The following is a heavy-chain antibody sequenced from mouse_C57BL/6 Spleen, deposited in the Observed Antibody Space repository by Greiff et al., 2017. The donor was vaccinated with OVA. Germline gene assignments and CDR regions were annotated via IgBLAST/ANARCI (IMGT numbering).Heavy chain of an antibody. CDR1: GYTFTSYW. CDR2: IDPNSGGT. J-gene: IGHJ1*03. CDR3: ALYGNYVGWYFDV. D-gene: IGHD2-10*02. V-gene: IGHV1-72*01. Sequence: QVQLQQPGAELVKPGASVKLSCKASGYTFTSYWMHWVKQRPGRGLEWIGRIDPNSGGTKYNEKFKSKATMTVDKPSITAYMQLSSLTSEDSAVYYCALYGNYVGWYFDVWGTGTTVTVSS.